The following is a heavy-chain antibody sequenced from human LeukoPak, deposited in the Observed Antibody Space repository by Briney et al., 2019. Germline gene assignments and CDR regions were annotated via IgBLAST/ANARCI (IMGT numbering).Heavy chain of an antibody. CDR3: ARQKPLAVTDTFDY. Sequence: GGALKISCNSSGCXFISYWIGWARRMPGKGREWMGIIYPGDSNTRYSPSFQGQVTISVDKSISTAFLQWSSLKASDTAMYFRARQKPLAVTDTFDYWGQGTLVTVSS. CDR1: GCXFISYW. V-gene: IGHV5-51*01. CDR2: IYPGDSNT. J-gene: IGHJ4*02. D-gene: IGHD6-19*01.